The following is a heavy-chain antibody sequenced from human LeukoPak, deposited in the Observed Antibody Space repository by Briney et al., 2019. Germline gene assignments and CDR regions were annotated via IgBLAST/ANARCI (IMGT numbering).Heavy chain of an antibody. J-gene: IGHJ6*02. CDR2: IYYSGST. CDR1: GGSISSSSYY. Sequence: SETLSLTCTVSGGSISSSSYYWGWIRQPPGKGLEWIGSIYYSGSTYYNPSLKSRVTMSVDTSKNQFSLKLSSVTAEDTAVYYCAGGHVGGYYYGMDVWGQGTTVTVSS. CDR3: AGGHVGGYYYGMDV. D-gene: IGHD1-26*01. V-gene: IGHV4-39*07.